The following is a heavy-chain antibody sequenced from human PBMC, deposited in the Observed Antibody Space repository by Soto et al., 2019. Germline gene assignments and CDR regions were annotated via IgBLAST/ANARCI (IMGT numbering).Heavy chain of an antibody. CDR3: ASLNLPARFDY. V-gene: IGHV4-39*01. Sequence: SKTVSLTCTVSRGSISSSSYYWGWIRQPPGKGLEWIGSIYYSGSTYYNPSLKSRVTISVDTSKNQFSLKLSSVTAADTAVYYCASLNLPARFDYWGQGLLGTVSS. CDR1: RGSISSSSYY. CDR2: IYYSGST. J-gene: IGHJ4*02.